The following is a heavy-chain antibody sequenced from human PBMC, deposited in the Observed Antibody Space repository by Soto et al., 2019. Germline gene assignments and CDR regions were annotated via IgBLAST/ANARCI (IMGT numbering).Heavy chain of an antibody. CDR2: IRSKAYGGTT. Sequence: GSLRLSCTASGFTFGDYAMSWVRQAPGKGLEWVGFIRSKAYGGTTEYAASVKGRFTISRDDSKSIAYLQMNSLKTEDTAVYYCTRAKEVAAAPYYYGMDVWGQGTTVTVS. J-gene: IGHJ6*02. V-gene: IGHV3-49*04. D-gene: IGHD6-13*01. CDR1: GFTFGDYA. CDR3: TRAKEVAAAPYYYGMDV.